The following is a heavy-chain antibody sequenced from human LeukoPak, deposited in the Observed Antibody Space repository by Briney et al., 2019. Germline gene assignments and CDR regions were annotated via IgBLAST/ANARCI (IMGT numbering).Heavy chain of an antibody. Sequence: VSLRLSCAASGFPFSSYAMTWVRHAPGKGLEWVANIKQDGSEKYYVDSVKGRFTISRDNAKNSLYLQMNSLRDEDRAVYYCARDGGDGYNRWGQGTLVTVSS. CDR2: IKQDGSEK. J-gene: IGHJ4*02. D-gene: IGHD5-24*01. CDR1: GFPFSSYA. V-gene: IGHV3-7*01. CDR3: ARDGGDGYNR.